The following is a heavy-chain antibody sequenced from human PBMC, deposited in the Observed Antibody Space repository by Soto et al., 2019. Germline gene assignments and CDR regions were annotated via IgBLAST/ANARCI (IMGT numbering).Heavy chain of an antibody. D-gene: IGHD3-9*01. CDR1: GYTFSGHY. CDR3: ARSNDILKDNYYHGMDI. J-gene: IGHJ6*02. Sequence: QVQLVQSGAEVRKPGASVKVSCKASGYTFSGHYIHWVRQAPGQGLEWMGWINPNSGGTNYAQKFQDWVTMTRDTSINTAYMELSRLRSDDTAVYYCARSNDILKDNYYHGMDIWGQGTTVTVSS. V-gene: IGHV1-2*04. CDR2: INPNSGGT.